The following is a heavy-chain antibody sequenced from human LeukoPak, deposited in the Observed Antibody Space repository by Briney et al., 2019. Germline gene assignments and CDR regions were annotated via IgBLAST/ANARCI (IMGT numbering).Heavy chain of an antibody. CDR2: IYYTGST. Sequence: SSETLSLTCTVSGGSVSSGTYYWSWIRQPPGKGLKWIGYIYYTGSTKYNPSLKSRLTISVDTSKNQFSLKLSSVTAADTAVYYCARRGGSGRSFDYWGQGTLVTVSS. CDR3: ARRGGSGRSFDY. J-gene: IGHJ4*02. V-gene: IGHV4-61*01. D-gene: IGHD3-10*01. CDR1: GGSVSSGTYY.